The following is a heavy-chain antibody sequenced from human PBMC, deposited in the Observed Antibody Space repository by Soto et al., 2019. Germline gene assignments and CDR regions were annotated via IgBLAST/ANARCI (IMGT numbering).Heavy chain of an antibody. V-gene: IGHV4-34*01. J-gene: IGHJ3*02. CDR2: MSHSGGT. CDR1: GGFVSSGSYY. Sequence: QVQLQQWGAGLLKPSETLSLPCAVYGGFVSSGSYYWSWIRQPPGKGLAWIGEMSHSGGTHFNPYLKSRVTISVDTSKNQFSLKMSSVTAADTALYYCARVERGTATTVVDAFDIWGPGTMVTVSS. D-gene: IGHD1-7*01. CDR3: ARVERGTATTVVDAFDI.